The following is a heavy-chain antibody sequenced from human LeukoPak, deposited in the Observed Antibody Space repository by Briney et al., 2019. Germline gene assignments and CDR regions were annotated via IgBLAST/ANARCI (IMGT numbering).Heavy chain of an antibody. CDR3: ASAQSFTRVFDY. D-gene: IGHD1-1*01. V-gene: IGHV3-66*01. J-gene: IGHJ4*02. CDR2: IYSGGST. CDR1: GFTVSSNY. Sequence: PGGSLRLSCAASGFTVSSNYMSWVRQAPGKGLEWVSVIYSGGSTYYADSVKGRFTISRDNSKNTLYLQMNSLRADDTAMYYCASAQSFTRVFDYWGQGTLVTVSS.